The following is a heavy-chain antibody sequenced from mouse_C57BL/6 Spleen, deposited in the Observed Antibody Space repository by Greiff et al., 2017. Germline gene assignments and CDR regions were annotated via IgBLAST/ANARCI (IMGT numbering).Heavy chain of an antibody. V-gene: IGHV1-26*01. D-gene: IGHD1-1*01. CDR3: ARNYGSSYPGYFDV. J-gene: IGHJ1*03. CDR1: GYTFTDYY. CDR2: INPNNGGT. Sequence: EVQLQQSGPELVKPGASVKISCKASGYTFTDYYMNWVKQSHGKSLEWIGDINPNNGGTSYNQKFKGKATLTVDKSSSTAYMELRSLTSEDSAVYYCARNYGSSYPGYFDVWGTGTTVTVSS.